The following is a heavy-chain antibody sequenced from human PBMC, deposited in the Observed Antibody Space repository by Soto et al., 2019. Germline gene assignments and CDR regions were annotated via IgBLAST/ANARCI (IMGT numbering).Heavy chain of an antibody. CDR1: GFTFGDYA. CDR3: TGLLMVYGLYYYGMGV. V-gene: IGHV3-49*03. J-gene: IGHJ6*02. D-gene: IGHD2-8*01. Sequence: PGGSLRLSCTASGFTFGDYAMSWFRQAPGKGLEWVGFIRSKAYGGTTEYAASVKGRFTISRDDSKSIAYLQMNSLKTEDTAVYYCTGLLMVYGLYYYGMGVWGQGTTVTVSS. CDR2: IRSKAYGGTT.